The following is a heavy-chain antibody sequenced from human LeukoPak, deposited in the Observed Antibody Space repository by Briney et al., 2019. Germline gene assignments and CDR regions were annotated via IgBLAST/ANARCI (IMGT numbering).Heavy chain of an antibody. J-gene: IGHJ4*02. CDR1: GYIFTSYW. Sequence: GESLKISCKGSGYIFTSYWIGWLRHMPRKSLEWMGIIYPGDSDTRYSPSFQGQVTISADKSISTAYLQWSSLKASDTAMYYCARRVGATVDYWGQGTLVTVSS. D-gene: IGHD1-26*01. V-gene: IGHV5-51*01. CDR3: ARRVGATVDY. CDR2: IYPGDSDT.